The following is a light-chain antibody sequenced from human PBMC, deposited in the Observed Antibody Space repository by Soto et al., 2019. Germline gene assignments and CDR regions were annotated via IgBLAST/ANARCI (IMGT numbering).Light chain of an antibody. Sequence: EVVLTQSPATLSLSPGERASLSCRASQSVSTNLAWYQQEPGQAPSLLIYGASTRATGIPARFSGSGSATEFTLTISSLQSEDFAVYYCQQYNDWPPWTFGQGTKVEIK. CDR1: QSVSTN. CDR2: GAS. J-gene: IGKJ1*01. CDR3: QQYNDWPPWT. V-gene: IGKV3D-15*01.